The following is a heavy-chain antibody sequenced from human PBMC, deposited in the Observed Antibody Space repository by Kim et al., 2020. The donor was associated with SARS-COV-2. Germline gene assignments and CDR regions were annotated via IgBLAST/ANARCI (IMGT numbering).Heavy chain of an antibody. J-gene: IGHJ4*02. CDR3: AKVTTITAPFYDY. D-gene: IGHD4-4*01. V-gene: IGHV3-23*01. Sequence: YADSVEGRFTNSRDNSKNALNLEMNSLRAEDTALYYCAKVTTITAPFYDYWGQGTLVTVSS.